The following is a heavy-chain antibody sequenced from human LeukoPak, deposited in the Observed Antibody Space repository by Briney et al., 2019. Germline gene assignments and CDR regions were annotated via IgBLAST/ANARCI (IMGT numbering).Heavy chain of an antibody. J-gene: IGHJ4*02. D-gene: IGHD6-13*01. CDR2: ISTDGGST. CDR3: ARGRSTSSWYYFDY. Sequence: GGSLRLSCAASGFTFSSYWMHWVRQAPAKGLVWVSRISTDGGSTTYADSVKGRFTISRDNAKNTLYLQINSLRAEDTAVYYCARGRSTSSWYYFDYWGQGTLVTVSS. CDR1: GFTFSSYW. V-gene: IGHV3-74*01.